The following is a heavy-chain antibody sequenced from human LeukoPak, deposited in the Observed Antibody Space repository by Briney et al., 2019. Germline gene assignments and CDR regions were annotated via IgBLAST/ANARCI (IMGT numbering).Heavy chain of an antibody. Sequence: KPSETLSLTCTVSGGSISSSSYYWGWIRQPPGKGLEWIGSIFYSGSTYYNPSLESRVTISVDTSKNQFSLKLSSVTAADTAVYYCARQFCYDSGGSHYWGQGTLVTVSS. J-gene: IGHJ4*02. V-gene: IGHV4-39*01. CDR1: GGSISSSSYY. D-gene: IGHD3-22*01. CDR2: IFYSGST. CDR3: ARQFCYDSGGSHY.